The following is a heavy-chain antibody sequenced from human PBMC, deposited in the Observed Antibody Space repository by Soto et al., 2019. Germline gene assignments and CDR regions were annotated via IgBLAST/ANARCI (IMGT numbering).Heavy chain of an antibody. CDR1: GGSISSGGYY. J-gene: IGHJ5*02. V-gene: IGHV4-31*03. CDR3: ARGTGSYPFDNWLDP. D-gene: IGHD1-26*01. CDR2: IYYSGST. Sequence: SETLSLTCTVSGGSISSGGYYWSLIRQHPGKGLEWIGYIYYSGSTYYNPSLKSRVTISVDTSKNQFSLKLSSVTAADTAVYNCARGTGSYPFDNWLDPWGQRTLVTVSS.